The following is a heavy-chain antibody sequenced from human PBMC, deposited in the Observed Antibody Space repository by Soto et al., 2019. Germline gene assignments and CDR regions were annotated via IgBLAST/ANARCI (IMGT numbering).Heavy chain of an antibody. D-gene: IGHD3-22*01. J-gene: IGHJ4*02. CDR3: ARGGSGYVWFEF. V-gene: IGHV1-69*01. CDR1: GGLFSSYA. Sequence: QEQLVQSGAEVKKSGSSVKVSCKDTGGLFSSYAVSWVRQASGQGLEWMGGIIPVFDTVYYAQKFQGRVKITADESTNTAYMELSSLRSEDTAMYYCARGGSGYVWFEFWGQGTLVTVSS. CDR2: IIPVFDTV.